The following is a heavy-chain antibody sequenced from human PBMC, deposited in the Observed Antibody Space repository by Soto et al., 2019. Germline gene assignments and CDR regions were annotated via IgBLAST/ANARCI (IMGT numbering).Heavy chain of an antibody. CDR1: GGSISSGDYY. Sequence: ASETLSLTCTVSGGSISSGDYYWSWIRQPPGKGLEWIGYIYYSGSTYYNPSLKSRVTISVDTSKNQFSLKLSSVTAADTAVYYCARTYGDPTRGSWFDTWGQGTLVTVSS. CDR3: ARTYGDPTRGSWFDT. V-gene: IGHV4-30-4*01. J-gene: IGHJ5*02. D-gene: IGHD4-17*01. CDR2: IYYSGST.